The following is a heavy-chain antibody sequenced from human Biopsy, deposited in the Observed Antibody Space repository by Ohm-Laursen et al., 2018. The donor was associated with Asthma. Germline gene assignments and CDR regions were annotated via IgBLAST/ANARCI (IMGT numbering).Heavy chain of an antibody. D-gene: IGHD5/OR15-5a*01. CDR3: AKDWKSLYVQYFFEY. J-gene: IGHJ4*02. V-gene: IGHV3-23*01. CDR1: GFAVSRDH. Sequence: VTLSLTCAASGFAVSRDHMFWVRQAPGKGLEWVSGISGDAQRTYYEDSVKGRFTISRDNSKNTIYLQLNSLRAEDTAVYYCAKDWKSLYVQYFFEYWGQGTLVTVSS. CDR2: ISGDAQRT.